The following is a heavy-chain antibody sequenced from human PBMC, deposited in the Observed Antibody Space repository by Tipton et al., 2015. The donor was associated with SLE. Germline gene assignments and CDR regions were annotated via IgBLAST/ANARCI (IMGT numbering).Heavy chain of an antibody. Sequence: SLRLSCAASGFIFSDYYMSWVRQAPGKGLEWVSVIYSGGSTYYADSVKGRFTISRDNSKNTLYLQMNSLRAEDTAVYYCSRSVSVYYGMDVWGQGTTVTVSS. CDR2: IYSGGST. V-gene: IGHV3-66*01. D-gene: IGHD3-3*01. CDR3: SRSVSVYYGMDV. J-gene: IGHJ6*02. CDR1: GFIFSDYY.